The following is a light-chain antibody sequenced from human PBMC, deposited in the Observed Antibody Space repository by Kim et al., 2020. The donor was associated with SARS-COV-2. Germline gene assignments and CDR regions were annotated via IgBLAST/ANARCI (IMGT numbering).Light chain of an antibody. CDR1: QNINNNY. Sequence: EIVLTQSPDIVSLSPGERVTLSCRASQNINNNYLAWYRQRPGQAPRLVIFATSRRPAVIPDRFSGSGSGTDFTLTISRVEPEDFALFFCQQYGTSPYTFGQGTKLEI. CDR2: ATS. J-gene: IGKJ2*01. CDR3: QQYGTSPYT. V-gene: IGKV3-20*01.